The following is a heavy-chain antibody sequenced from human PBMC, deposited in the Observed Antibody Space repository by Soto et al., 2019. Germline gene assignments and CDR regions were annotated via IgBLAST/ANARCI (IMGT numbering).Heavy chain of an antibody. V-gene: IGHV3-48*01. CDR2: ISRSSSTI. CDR1: GFTFSTYN. D-gene: IGHD3-3*01. J-gene: IGHJ6*03. CDR3: ARAADFWSGANYYYMDV. Sequence: GGSLRLSCAASGFTFSTYNMNWVRQAPGKGLGWVSYISRSSSTIYYADSVKDRFTISRDNAKNSLYLQMNSLRGEDTAVYYCARAADFWSGANYYYMDVWGKGTTVTVSS.